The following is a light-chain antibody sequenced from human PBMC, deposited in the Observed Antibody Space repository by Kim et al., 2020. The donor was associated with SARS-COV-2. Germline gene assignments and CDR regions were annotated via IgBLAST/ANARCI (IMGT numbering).Light chain of an antibody. CDR2: GTS. Sequence: GDRATLSCRASRSVSSSYFAWDRQKPGQAPRLLIYGTSTRAAGIPDRFTGSGSGTDFTLTINRLEPEDFAVYYCQQYSDSPPGITFGKGTRLEIK. CDR1: RSVSSSY. CDR3: QQYSDSPPGIT. V-gene: IGKV3-20*01. J-gene: IGKJ5*01.